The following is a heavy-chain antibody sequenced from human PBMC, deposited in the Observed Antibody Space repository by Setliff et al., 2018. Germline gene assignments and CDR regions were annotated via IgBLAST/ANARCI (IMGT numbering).Heavy chain of an antibody. CDR1: GFTFSSYW. Sequence: GGSLRLSCAASGFTFSSYWMSWVRQAPGKGLEWVSAISGSGGSTYYADSVKGRFTISRDDSKNTLYLQMNSLRADDTAVYYCARDSVYSHPPYYYYYYGMDVWGQGTTVTVSS. D-gene: IGHD5-18*01. V-gene: IGHV3-23*01. CDR2: ISGSGGST. CDR3: ARDSVYSHPPYYYYYYGMDV. J-gene: IGHJ6*02.